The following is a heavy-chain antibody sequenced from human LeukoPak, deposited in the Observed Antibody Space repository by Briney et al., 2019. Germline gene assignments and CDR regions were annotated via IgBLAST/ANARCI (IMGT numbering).Heavy chain of an antibody. V-gene: IGHV4-39*01. Sequence: KASETLSLTCTVSGGSISFSSDYWGWIRQPPGKGLEWIGDIYYSGTTNYNPSLKSQVTMSVDTSKNQFSLKLTSATAADTAVYYCARRLSTRSYYLDDWGQGTLVTVSS. J-gene: IGHJ4*02. D-gene: IGHD2/OR15-2a*01. CDR2: IYYSGTT. CDR1: GGSISFSSDY. CDR3: ARRLSTRSYYLDD.